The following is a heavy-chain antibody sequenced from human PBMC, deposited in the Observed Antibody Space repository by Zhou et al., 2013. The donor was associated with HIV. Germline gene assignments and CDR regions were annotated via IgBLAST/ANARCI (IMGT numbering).Heavy chain of an antibody. Sequence: QVQLVQSGAEVKKPGASVKVSCKASGYTFTGYYIHWVRQAPGQGLEWMGWINPNSGGTNYAQKFQGRVTMTRDTSISTAYMELSRLRSDDTAVYYCARRASGYGPNDAFDIWGQGTMVTVSS. CDR3: ARRASGYGPNDAFDI. CDR2: INPNSGGT. J-gene: IGHJ3*02. D-gene: IGHD5-12*01. V-gene: IGHV1-2*02. CDR1: GYTFTGYY.